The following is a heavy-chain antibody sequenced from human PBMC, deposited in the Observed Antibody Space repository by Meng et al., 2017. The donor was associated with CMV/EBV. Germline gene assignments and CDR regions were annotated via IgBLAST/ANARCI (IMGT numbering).Heavy chain of an antibody. CDR1: GFTFDAYT. D-gene: IGHD1-14*01. Sequence: LSCTASGFTFDAYTMHWVRQPPGKGLEWVSLISWDDKNTYYVDSVKGRFTISRDNSKNSLYLQMNSLRTEDTAFYYCAKDVDHTTSRWGQGTLVTVSS. CDR3: AKDVDHTTSR. V-gene: IGHV3-43*01. J-gene: IGHJ4*02. CDR2: ISWDDKNT.